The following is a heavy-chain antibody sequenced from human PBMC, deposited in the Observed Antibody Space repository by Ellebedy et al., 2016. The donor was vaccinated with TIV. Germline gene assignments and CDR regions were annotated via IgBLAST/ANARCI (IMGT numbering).Heavy chain of an antibody. CDR3: ARDYYGSGSYFHGVGY. V-gene: IGHV3-48*02. CDR1: GFTFSDYS. D-gene: IGHD3-10*01. Sequence: GESLKISCAASGFTFSDYSMNWVRQAPGKGLEWVSYIGWSGTIYYADSVKGRFTISRDNAKNSLYLQMNSLREEDTAVYYCARDYYGSGSYFHGVGYWGQGTLVTVSS. J-gene: IGHJ4*02. CDR2: IGWSGTI.